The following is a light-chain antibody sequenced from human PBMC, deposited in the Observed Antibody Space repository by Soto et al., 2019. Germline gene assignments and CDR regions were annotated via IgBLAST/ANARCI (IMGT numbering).Light chain of an antibody. V-gene: IGLV1-44*01. Sequence: QSVLTQPHSASGTPGQSFTIACSGSSSNIGSTTVKWYQQLPGTAPKLLIYNNNQRPSEVPDRSSGSKSGTSASMAISGLQSEDVDDYYCAAWDDSLNGVVFGGGTKLTVL. CDR3: AAWDDSLNGVV. J-gene: IGLJ3*02. CDR1: SSNIGSTT. CDR2: NNN.